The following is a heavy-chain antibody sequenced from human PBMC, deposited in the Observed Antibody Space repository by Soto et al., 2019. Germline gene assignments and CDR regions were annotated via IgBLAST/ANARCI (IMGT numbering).Heavy chain of an antibody. CDR1: GFSLSTSGVG. Sequence: VSGPTLVNPTQTLTLTCTFSGFSLSTSGVGVGWIRQSPGKALEWLTLFYWDDDRRYNPSLRNRLTFTKDTSKNQVVLRMTNMDPDDTGIYYCAHGSSIVGAPAFDYWGQGILVTVSS. J-gene: IGHJ4*02. CDR3: AHGSSIVGAPAFDY. D-gene: IGHD1-26*01. CDR2: FYWDDDR. V-gene: IGHV2-5*02.